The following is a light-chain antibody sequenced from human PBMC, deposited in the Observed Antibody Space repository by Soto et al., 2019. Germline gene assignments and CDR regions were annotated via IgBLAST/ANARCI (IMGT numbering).Light chain of an antibody. CDR3: NHYGHSTPYT. Sequence: EIVLTQSPGTLYLSPGERATLSCRASQSVTSYYLAWYQQKRGQPPKQLIYGASNRATGIPDRFSGSGSGTDFTLTISGLEPEHVAVYFCNHYGHSTPYTFGQGTKVEIK. V-gene: IGKV3-20*01. CDR1: QSVTSYY. CDR2: GAS. J-gene: IGKJ2*01.